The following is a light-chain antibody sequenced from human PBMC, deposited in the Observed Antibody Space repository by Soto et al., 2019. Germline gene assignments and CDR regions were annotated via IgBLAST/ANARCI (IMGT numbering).Light chain of an antibody. Sequence: DIQMTQSPSTLSASVGDRVTITCRASQNINTLLAWYQQKSGKAPRLLIYDASNLESGVPSRFSGSGSGTEFTLTISSLQPDDFATYYCQQYNSYSTFGQGTKVDIK. CDR2: DAS. J-gene: IGKJ1*01. V-gene: IGKV1-5*01. CDR3: QQYNSYST. CDR1: QNINTL.